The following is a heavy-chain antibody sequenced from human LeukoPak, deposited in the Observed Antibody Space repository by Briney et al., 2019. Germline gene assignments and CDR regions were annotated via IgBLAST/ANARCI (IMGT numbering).Heavy chain of an antibody. J-gene: IGHJ6*03. D-gene: IGHD6-25*01. CDR3: ARKGIGSSRYQNMDV. CDR2: ISIDGGRT. V-gene: IGHV3-23*01. CDR1: GFTFSSYA. Sequence: EGSLRLSCAASGFTFSSYAMSWVRQAPGKGPEWVSTISIDGGRTYYADSVKGRFTVSRDTSKNTLYLNSLRAEDTAVYYCARKGIGSSRYQNMDVWGKGTTVTVSS.